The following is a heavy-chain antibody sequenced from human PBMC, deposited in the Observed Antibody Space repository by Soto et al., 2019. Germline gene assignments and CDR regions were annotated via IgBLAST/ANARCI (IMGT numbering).Heavy chain of an antibody. CDR3: ASSNIAAAGFYYYGMDV. CDR2: IYYSGST. D-gene: IGHD6-13*01. V-gene: IGHV4-59*01. J-gene: IGHJ6*02. Sequence: SETLSLTFTVSGGSISSYYWSWIRQPPGKGLEWIGYIYYSGSTNYNPSLKSRVTISVDTSKNQFSLKLSSVTAADTAVYYCASSNIAAAGFYYYGMDVWGRGTTVTVSS. CDR1: GGSISSYY.